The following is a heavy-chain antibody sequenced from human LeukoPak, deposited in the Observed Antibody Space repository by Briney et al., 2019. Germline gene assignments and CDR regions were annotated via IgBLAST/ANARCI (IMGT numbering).Heavy chain of an antibody. V-gene: IGHV3-30*18. J-gene: IGHJ6*02. CDR3: AKGMTTLPPDYYYYYGMDV. CDR2: ISYDGSNK. CDR1: GFTFSSYG. Sequence: GRSLRLSCAASGFTFSSYGTHWVRPATGKGLEWVAVISYDGSNKYYADSVKGRFTISRDNSKNTLYLQMNSLRAEDTAVYYCAKGMTTLPPDYYYYYGMDVWGQGTTVTVSS. D-gene: IGHD4-17*01.